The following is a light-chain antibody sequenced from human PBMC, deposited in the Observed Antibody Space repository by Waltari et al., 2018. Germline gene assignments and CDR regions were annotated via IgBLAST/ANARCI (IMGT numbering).Light chain of an antibody. CDR3: QQRSNVLFA. CDR2: EAS. Sequence: EVVLTQSPATLSLSPGERATLSCRASQSVSSFLAWYQQKPGQAPRLLIYEASNRATGIPARFSGSGSGTDLTLTISSLEPEDFAVYYCQQRSNVLFAFGPGTKVDFK. V-gene: IGKV3-11*01. J-gene: IGKJ3*01. CDR1: QSVSSF.